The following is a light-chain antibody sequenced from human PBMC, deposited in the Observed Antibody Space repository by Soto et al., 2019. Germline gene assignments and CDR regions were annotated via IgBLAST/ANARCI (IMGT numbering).Light chain of an antibody. CDR2: AAS. Sequence: DTVLTQSPGTLPLSPGERATLSCRASQSVSAGYLAWYQHKPGQAPSLLIYAASIRPTGIPDRFSGSTSGTDLPLTINGLEPEVFAVYSCQRYGNSPLTFGGGTTVEI. CDR3: QRYGNSPLT. CDR1: QSVSAGY. J-gene: IGKJ4*01. V-gene: IGKV3-20*01.